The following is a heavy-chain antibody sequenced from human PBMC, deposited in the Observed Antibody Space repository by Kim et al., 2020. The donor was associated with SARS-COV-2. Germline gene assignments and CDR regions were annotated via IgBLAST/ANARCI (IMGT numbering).Heavy chain of an antibody. CDR1: GFTVSSDY. J-gene: IGHJ4*03. V-gene: IGHV3-53*04. CDR3: ASEPGLRNGMHY. CDR2: IYSGGAT. Sequence: GGSLRLSCVASGFTVSSDYVNWVRQAPGKGLEWVSVIYSGGATYYADFVKGRFTISRHDSNNTLSLQMTNLRPEDTAVYYCASEPGLRNGMHYSGPGT.